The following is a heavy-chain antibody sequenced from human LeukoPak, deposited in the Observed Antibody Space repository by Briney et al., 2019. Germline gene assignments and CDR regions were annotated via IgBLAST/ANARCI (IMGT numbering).Heavy chain of an antibody. CDR2: IWYDGSKT. D-gene: IGHD1-14*01. CDR3: ARDRGTRYHDY. CDR1: GPIFSSSG. Sequence: GGSLRLSCTASGPIFSSSGMHWVRQAPGKGLEWLAMIWYDGSKTFYADSVKGRFTISRDNSKNSLYLQLNSLRAEDTAVYYCARDRGTRYHDYWGQGTLVTVSS. V-gene: IGHV3-33*01. J-gene: IGHJ4*02.